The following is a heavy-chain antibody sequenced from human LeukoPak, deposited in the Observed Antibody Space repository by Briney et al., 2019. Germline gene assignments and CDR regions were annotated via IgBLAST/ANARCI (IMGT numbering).Heavy chain of an antibody. CDR3: ARGRRHGDYERRYYFDY. J-gene: IGHJ4*02. D-gene: IGHD4-17*01. Sequence: SLKSSGKPSGAPFGSNAIGWVRQAPGQGLGGMGRIIPIFGTANYAQKFQARVTITTDESTSTAYMELSSLRSEDTAVYYCARGRRHGDYERRYYFDYWGQGTLATVSS. CDR1: GAPFGSNA. CDR2: IIPIFGTA. V-gene: IGHV1-69*05.